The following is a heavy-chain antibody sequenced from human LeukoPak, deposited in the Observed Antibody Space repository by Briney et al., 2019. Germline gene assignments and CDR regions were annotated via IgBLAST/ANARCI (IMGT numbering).Heavy chain of an antibody. CDR3: AKGSYSSGWDRSYYFDY. CDR2: ISGSGGST. D-gene: IGHD6-19*01. V-gene: IGHV3-23*01. CDR1: GFTFSSYA. J-gene: IGHJ4*02. Sequence: GGSLRLSCAASGFTFSSYAMSWVRQAPGKGLEWVSAISGSGGSTYYADSVKGRFTISRDNSKNTLYLQMSSLRAEDTAVYYCAKGSYSSGWDRSYYFDYWGQGTLVTVSS.